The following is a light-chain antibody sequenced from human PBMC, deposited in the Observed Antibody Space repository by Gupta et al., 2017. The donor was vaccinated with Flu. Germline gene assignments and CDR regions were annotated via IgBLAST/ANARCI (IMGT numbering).Light chain of an antibody. CDR2: EGS. CDR3: CSYAGRDVV. J-gene: IGLJ2*01. CDR1: SSDVGSYNL. V-gene: IGLV2-23*01. Sequence: QSALTQPASVSGSPGQSLTISCTGTSSDVGSYNLVSWYQQHPGKAPKLMIYEGSKRPSGVSNRFSGSKSGNTASLTISGLQAEDEADYYCCSYAGRDVVFGGGTKLTVL.